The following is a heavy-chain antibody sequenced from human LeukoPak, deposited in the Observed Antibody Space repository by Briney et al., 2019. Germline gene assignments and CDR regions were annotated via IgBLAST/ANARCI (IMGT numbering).Heavy chain of an antibody. CDR3: AREHSGYDFPGRDYYYMDV. J-gene: IGHJ6*03. D-gene: IGHD5-12*01. CDR2: IRWDGGST. CDR1: GFTFDDYT. V-gene: IGHV3-43*01. Sequence: PGGSLRLSCAASGFTFDDYTMHWVRQAPGKGLEWVSLIRWDGGSTYYADSVKGRFTISRDNAKNSLYLQMNSLRAEDTAVYYCAREHSGYDFPGRDYYYMDVWGKGTTVTVS.